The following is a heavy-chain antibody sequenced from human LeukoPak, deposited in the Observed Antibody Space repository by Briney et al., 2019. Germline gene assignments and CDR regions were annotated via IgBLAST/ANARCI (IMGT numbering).Heavy chain of an antibody. CDR2: TSYDGSYR. V-gene: IGHV3-30*18. CDR3: AKKGNSGSPRPLDY. J-gene: IGHJ4*02. CDR1: GFAFSIYD. Sequence: GGSLRLSCAASGFAFSIYDMHWVRQAPGKGLEWVAVTSYDGSYRNYADSVKGRVTISRDNPKNTLYLQMNSLRAEDTAEYYCAKKGNSGSPRPLDYWGQGTLVIVSS. D-gene: IGHD5-12*01.